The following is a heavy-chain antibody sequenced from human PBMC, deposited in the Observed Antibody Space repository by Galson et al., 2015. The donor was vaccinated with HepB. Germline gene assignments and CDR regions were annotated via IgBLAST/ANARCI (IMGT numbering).Heavy chain of an antibody. D-gene: IGHD3-22*01. J-gene: IGHJ6*03. CDR2: ISACNGNT. Sequence: QSGAEVKKLGESLRISCKGSGYTFTSYGISWVRQAPGQGLEWMGWISACNGNTNYAQKLQGRVTMTTDTSTSTAYMELRSLRSDDTAVYYCARVATMDVVITLHYYYYMDVWGKGTTVTVSS. CDR1: GYTFTSYG. V-gene: IGHV1-18*01. CDR3: ARVATMDVVITLHYYYYMDV.